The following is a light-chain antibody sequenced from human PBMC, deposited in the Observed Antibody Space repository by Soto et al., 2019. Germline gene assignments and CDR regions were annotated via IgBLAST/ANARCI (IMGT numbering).Light chain of an antibody. V-gene: IGLV2-23*01. J-gene: IGLJ1*01. Sequence: QSVLTQPASGSGSPGQSITISCAGTSNDIGTYNLVSWYQQHPGTAPKLLIYETNKRPSGVSSRFSGSTSGNAASLPISALQTDAGVDSFCCTYPGSQLLSVLGTGTSVT. CDR2: ETN. CDR1: SNDIGTYNL. CDR3: CTYPGSQLLSV.